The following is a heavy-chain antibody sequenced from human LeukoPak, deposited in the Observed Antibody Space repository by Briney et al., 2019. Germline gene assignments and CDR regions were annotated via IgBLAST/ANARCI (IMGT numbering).Heavy chain of an antibody. V-gene: IGHV1-2*02. CDR2: INPNSGGT. D-gene: IGHD3-10*01. CDR1: GYTFTGYY. J-gene: IGHJ3*02. Sequence: EASVTVSCKASGYTFTGYYMHWVRQAPGQGLEWMGWINPNSGGTNYAQKFQGRVTMTRDTSISTAYMELSRLRSDDTAVYYCARNDVSLFGVSGFDIWGQGTMVTVSS. CDR3: ARNDVSLFGVSGFDI.